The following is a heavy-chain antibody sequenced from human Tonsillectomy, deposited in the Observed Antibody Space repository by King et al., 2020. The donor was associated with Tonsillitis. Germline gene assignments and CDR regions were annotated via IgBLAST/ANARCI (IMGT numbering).Heavy chain of an antibody. V-gene: IGHV5-51*01. J-gene: IGHJ4*02. Sequence: QLVQSGAEVKKPGESLKISCKGSGYSFTSYWIGGVRQMPGKGLEWMVIIYPGDSDTRYSPSFQGQVTFSADKSISTAYLQWSSLKASDTAMYYCARPAGYCSSTSAGCYFEYWGQGTLVTVSS. CDR3: ARPAGYCSSTSAGCYFEY. CDR1: GYSFTSYW. CDR2: IYPGDSDT. D-gene: IGHD2-2*01.